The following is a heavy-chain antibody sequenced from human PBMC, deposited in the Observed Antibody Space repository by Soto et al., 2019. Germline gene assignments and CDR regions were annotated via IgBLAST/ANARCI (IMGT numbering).Heavy chain of an antibody. CDR2: IIPIFGAP. Sequence: QVQLVQSGAEVKKPGSPVKVSCKASGGTFGTYAISWVRQAPGQGLEWMGGIIPIFGAPNYAQKFQGTVTITADESTRTAYMELSSLRSEDTAVYYCARARYSSTWNPSYYYGLDVWGQGTTVTVSS. D-gene: IGHD6-13*01. J-gene: IGHJ6*02. CDR1: GGTFGTYA. V-gene: IGHV1-69*01. CDR3: ARARYSSTWNPSYYYGLDV.